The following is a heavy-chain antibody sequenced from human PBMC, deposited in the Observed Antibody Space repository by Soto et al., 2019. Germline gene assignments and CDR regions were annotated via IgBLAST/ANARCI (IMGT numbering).Heavy chain of an antibody. V-gene: IGHV1-69*13. CDR3: ARWSHIVVVPAVNWFDP. D-gene: IGHD2-2*01. CDR1: GGTFSSYA. CDR2: IIPIFGTA. J-gene: IGHJ5*02. Sequence: GASVKVSYKASGGTFSSYAISWVRQAPGQGLEWMGGIIPIFGTANYAQKFQGRVTITADESTSTAYMELSSLRSEDTAVYYCARWSHIVVVPAVNWFDPWGQGTLVTVSS.